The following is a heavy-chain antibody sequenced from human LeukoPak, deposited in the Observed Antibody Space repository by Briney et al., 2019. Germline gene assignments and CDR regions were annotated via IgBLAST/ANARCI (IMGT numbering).Heavy chain of an antibody. J-gene: IGHJ3*02. CDR1: GFTFSSYG. D-gene: IGHD4-17*01. CDR3: ARNQDYGVYNSVGAFDI. Sequence: GGSLRLSCAASGFTFSSYGMHWVRQAPGRGLEWVAVIWYDGSNKYYADSVKGRFTISRDNSKNTLYLQMNSLRAEDTAVYYCARNQDYGVYNSVGAFDIWGQGTMVTVSS. CDR2: IWYDGSNK. V-gene: IGHV3-33*01.